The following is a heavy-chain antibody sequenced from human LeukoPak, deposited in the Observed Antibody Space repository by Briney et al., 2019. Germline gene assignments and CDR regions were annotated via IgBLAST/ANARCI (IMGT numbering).Heavy chain of an antibody. V-gene: IGHV3-33*08. CDR3: ARESEVGATDFDY. D-gene: IGHD1-26*01. J-gene: IGHJ4*02. CDR2: IWYDGSNK. CDR1: GFTFSSYA. Sequence: GGSLRLSCAASGFTFSSYAMSWVRQAPGKGLEWVAVIWYDGSNKYYADSVKGRFTISRDNSKNTLYLQMNSLRAEDTAVYYCARESEVGATDFDYWGQGTLVTVSS.